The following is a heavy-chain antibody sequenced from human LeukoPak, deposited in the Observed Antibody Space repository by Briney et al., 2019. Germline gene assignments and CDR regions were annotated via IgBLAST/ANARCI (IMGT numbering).Heavy chain of an antibody. CDR2: IVVGSGNT. CDR1: GFTFTSSA. CDR3: AARKTGDFGLPPPDY. V-gene: IGHV1-58*01. D-gene: IGHD7-27*01. J-gene: IGHJ4*02. Sequence: SVKVSCKASGFTFTSSAVQWVRQARGQRLEWIGWIVVGSGNTNYAQKFQERVTITRDVSTSTAYMELSSLRSEDTAVYYCAARKTGDFGLPPPDYWGQGTLVTVSS.